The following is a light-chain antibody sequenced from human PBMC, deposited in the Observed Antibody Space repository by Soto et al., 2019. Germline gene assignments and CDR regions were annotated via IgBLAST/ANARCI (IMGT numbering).Light chain of an antibody. J-gene: IGKJ1*01. V-gene: IGKV1-39*01. CDR1: QSISSY. Sequence: IQMTQSPSSLSASVGYRVTITCRASQSISSYLNWYQQKPGKAPKILIYAASSLQSGVPSRFTGSGSGTDFTLTISSLKTEDFATYYCQQTYSTPQTFGQGTKVDIK. CDR3: QQTYSTPQT. CDR2: AAS.